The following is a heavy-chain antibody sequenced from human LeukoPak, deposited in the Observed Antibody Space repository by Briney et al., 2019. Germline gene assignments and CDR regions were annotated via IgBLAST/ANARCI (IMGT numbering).Heavy chain of an antibody. CDR3: ARTPRVLRFLEWFYYFDY. V-gene: IGHV4-30-4*08. J-gene: IGHJ4*02. CDR2: IYYSGST. CDR1: GESFSGYS. D-gene: IGHD3-3*01. Sequence: SETLSLTCVVYGESFSGYSWSWIRQPPGKGLEWIGYIYYSGSTYYNPSLKSRVTISVDTSKNQFSLKLSPVTAADTAVYYCARTPRVLRFLEWFYYFDYWGQGTLVTVSS.